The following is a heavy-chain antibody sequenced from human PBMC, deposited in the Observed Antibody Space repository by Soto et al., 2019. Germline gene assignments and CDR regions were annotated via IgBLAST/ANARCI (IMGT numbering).Heavy chain of an antibody. V-gene: IGHV1-69*12. CDR1: GGTFSSYA. J-gene: IGHJ4*02. D-gene: IGHD2-21*02. CDR2: IIPIFGTA. Sequence: QVQLVQSGAEVKKPGSSVKVSCKASGGTFSSYAISWVRQAPGQGLEWMGGIIPIFGTANYAQKFQGRVTITADESTSTAYMELSSLISEDTSVYYCASGPGRVDCGGDCYRFDCWGQGTLVTVFS. CDR3: ASGPGRVDCGGDCYRFDC.